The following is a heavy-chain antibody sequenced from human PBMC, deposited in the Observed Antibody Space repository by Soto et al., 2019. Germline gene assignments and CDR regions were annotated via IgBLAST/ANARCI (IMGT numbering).Heavy chain of an antibody. V-gene: IGHV3-30*18. CDR3: AKYWASTTSCYPLDCYYGIDV. CDR2: TSYGGSNK. D-gene: IGHD2-2*01. Sequence: QVQLVDSGGGVVQPARSLRLSCAASGFTISNYGMHWVRQAPGKGLERVSVTSYGGSNKYYADSVKGRFTISRDNAKNALYLQMNSLRAEDTAVYYCAKYWASTTSCYPLDCYYGIDVWGHGATGIVS. CDR1: GFTISNYG. J-gene: IGHJ6*02.